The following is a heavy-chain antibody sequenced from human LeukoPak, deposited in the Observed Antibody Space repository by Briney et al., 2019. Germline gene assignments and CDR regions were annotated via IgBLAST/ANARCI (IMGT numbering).Heavy chain of an antibody. V-gene: IGHV4-34*01. Sequence: SETLSLTCAVYGGSFSGYYWSWIRQPPGKGLEWIGEINHSGSTNYNPSLKSRVTVSVDTSKNQFSLKLSSVTAADTAVYYCARESQLLYGTWYYYGMDVWGQGTTVTVSS. CDR1: GGSFSGYY. CDR3: ARESQLLYGTWYYYGMDV. CDR2: INHSGST. D-gene: IGHD2-2*02. J-gene: IGHJ6*02.